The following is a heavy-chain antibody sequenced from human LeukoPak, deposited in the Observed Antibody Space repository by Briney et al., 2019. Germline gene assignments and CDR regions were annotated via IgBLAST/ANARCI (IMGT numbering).Heavy chain of an antibody. J-gene: IGHJ4*02. CDR1: GVPFSSYT. CDR3: ARALAFDSSGYSSCPN. Sequence: PGGSLRLSCAGSGVPFSSYTMNWVRQAPGKGLEWVSSITSSGAYIYYSDSVKGRFTISRDNANNSPYMQMNSLGAEDAAVYYCARALAFDSSGYSSCPNWGQGTLVTVSS. D-gene: IGHD3-22*01. CDR2: ITSSGAYI. V-gene: IGHV3-21*01.